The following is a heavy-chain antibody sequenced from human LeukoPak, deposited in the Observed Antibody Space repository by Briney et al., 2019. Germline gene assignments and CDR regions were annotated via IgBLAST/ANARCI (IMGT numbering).Heavy chain of an antibody. CDR2: ISYDGSNK. J-gene: IGHJ6*02. CDR1: GFTFSSYA. CDR3: ARVYGSGSSYYYYGMDV. D-gene: IGHD3-10*01. Sequence: GRSLRLSCAASGFTFSSYAMHWVRQAPGKGLEWVAVISYDGSNKYYADSVKGRFTISRDNSKSTLYLQMNSLRAEDTAVYYCARVYGSGSSYYYYGMDVWGQGTTVTVSS. V-gene: IGHV3-30-3*01.